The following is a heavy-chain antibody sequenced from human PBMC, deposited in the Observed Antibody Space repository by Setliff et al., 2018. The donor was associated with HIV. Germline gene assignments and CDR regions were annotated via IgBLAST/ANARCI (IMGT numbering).Heavy chain of an antibody. CDR3: ARSSLVVPSAKTHYFFDL. V-gene: IGHV3-48*04. CDR2: ITSSGRSI. J-gene: IGHJ2*01. Sequence: PGGSLRLSCAASGFTFSRYSMNWVRQAPGKGLEWVSYITSSGRSISYADSVKGRFTISRVNAKNSLYLQMNSLRAEDTAVYYCARSSLVVPSAKTHYFFDLWGRGTLVTVSS. CDR1: GFTFSRYS. D-gene: IGHD2-2*01.